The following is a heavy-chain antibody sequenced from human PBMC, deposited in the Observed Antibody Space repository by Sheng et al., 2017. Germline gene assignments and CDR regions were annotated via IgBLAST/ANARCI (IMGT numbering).Heavy chain of an antibody. CDR1: GFSLSASS. CDR2: IRGKSYNYAT. CDR3: ARAWTLSSWGLDL. V-gene: IGHV3-73*02. D-gene: IGHD2-2*01. J-gene: IGHJ5*02. Sequence: EMQLVESGGGSVQPGESLKLSCAVSGFSLSASSFHWVRQAPGKGLEWIDRIRGKSYNYATAYGPSVKGRFTVYRDDVKKVAYLQMDSLTSEDTAVYYCARAWTLSSWGLDLWGQGTLVSVS.